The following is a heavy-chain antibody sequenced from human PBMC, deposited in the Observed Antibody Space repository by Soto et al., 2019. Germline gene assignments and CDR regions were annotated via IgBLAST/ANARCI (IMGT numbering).Heavy chain of an antibody. J-gene: IGHJ4*02. V-gene: IGHV4-61*01. D-gene: IGHD2-15*01. Sequence: PSETLSLTCTVSDGSVSSGSYYWSWIRQPSGKGLEWIGYIYSSGSTLYNPSLKSRVIISVDTSMNQFSLKLSSVTAADTAVYYCARDSVAFFDSWGQGTLVTVSS. CDR1: DGSVSSGSYY. CDR3: ARDSVAFFDS. CDR2: IYSSGST.